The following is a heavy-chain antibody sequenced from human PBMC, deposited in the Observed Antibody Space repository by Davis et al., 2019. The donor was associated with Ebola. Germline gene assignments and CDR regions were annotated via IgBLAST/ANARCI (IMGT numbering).Heavy chain of an antibody. V-gene: IGHV3-30*02. CDR2: IRYDGSNK. D-gene: IGHD1-1*01. CDR1: GFTFSSYG. J-gene: IGHJ6*03. CDR3: AKSVKANSRYYYYYYMDV. Sequence: PGGSLRLSCAASGFTFSSYGMHWVRQAPGKGLEWVAFIRYDGSNKYYADSVKGRFSISRDNSKNTLYLQMNSLRAEDTAVYYCAKSVKANSRYYYYYYMDVWGKGTTVTVSS.